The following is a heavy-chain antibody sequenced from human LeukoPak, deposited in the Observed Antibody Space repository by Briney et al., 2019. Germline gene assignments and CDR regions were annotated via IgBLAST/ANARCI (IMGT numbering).Heavy chain of an antibody. CDR3: ASERRTVGAGTRRYFAY. V-gene: IGHV3-48*02. J-gene: IGHJ4*02. CDR2: ISTSSSAM. CDR1: RCTLSRLK. D-gene: IGHD1-26*01. Sequence: GGSLRLSCVPSRCTLSRLKMNWLGRAPGKGLEWVSYISTSSSAMYYADSVKGRFTISRDNAKNSLYLQMNSPRDGDTAVYYCASERRTVGAGTRRYFAYWGQGTLVTVSS.